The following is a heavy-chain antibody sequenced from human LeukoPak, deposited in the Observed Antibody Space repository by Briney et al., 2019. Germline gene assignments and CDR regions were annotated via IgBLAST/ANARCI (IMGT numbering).Heavy chain of an antibody. Sequence: GASVKVSCKASGYTFTGYYMHWVRQAPGQGLEWMGWINPNSGGTNYAQKFQGRVTMTRDTSISTAYMELSRLRSEDTAVYYCARVLLGQVQDYDFWSGYLDYWGQGTLVTVSS. D-gene: IGHD3-3*01. CDR3: ARVLLGQVQDYDFWSGYLDY. CDR1: GYTFTGYY. CDR2: INPNSGGT. J-gene: IGHJ4*02. V-gene: IGHV1-2*02.